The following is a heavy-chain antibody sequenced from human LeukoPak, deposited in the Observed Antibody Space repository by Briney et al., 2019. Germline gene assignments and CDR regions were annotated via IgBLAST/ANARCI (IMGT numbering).Heavy chain of an antibody. CDR1: GFTFSSYA. CDR2: ISGSGGST. Sequence: GGSLGLSCAASGFTFSSYAMSWVRQAPGRGLEWVSAISGSGGSTYYADSVKGRFTISRDNSKNTLYLQMNSLRAEDTAVYYCAKDITFGALNYWGQGTLVTVSS. J-gene: IGHJ4*02. V-gene: IGHV3-23*01. CDR3: AKDITFGALNY. D-gene: IGHD1-14*01.